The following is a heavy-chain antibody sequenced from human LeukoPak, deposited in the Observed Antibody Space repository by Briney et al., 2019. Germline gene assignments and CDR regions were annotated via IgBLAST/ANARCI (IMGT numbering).Heavy chain of an antibody. Sequence: GGSLRLSCAASGFTFSSYAMHWVRQAPGKGLEYVSAISSNGGSTYYANSVKGRFTISRDNSKNTLYLQMGSLRAEDMAVYYCARGVVAAASYYFDYWGQGTLVTVSS. CDR2: ISSNGGST. J-gene: IGHJ4*02. V-gene: IGHV3-64*01. D-gene: IGHD6-13*01. CDR1: GFTFSSYA. CDR3: ARGVVAAASYYFDY.